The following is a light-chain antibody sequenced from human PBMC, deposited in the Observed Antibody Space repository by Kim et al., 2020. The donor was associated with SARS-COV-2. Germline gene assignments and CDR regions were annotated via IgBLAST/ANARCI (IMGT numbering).Light chain of an antibody. CDR1: QSVSRTS. CDR2: DAS. V-gene: IGKV3-20*01. CDR3: QQYGTSPYT. J-gene: IGKJ2*01. Sequence: EIVLTQSPGTLSLSPGDRAILSCKASQSVSRTSLAWYQQQPGQAPSLLIFDASNRATGVSDRFSASGSGTDFTLTITSLEPEDVAVYYCQQYGTSPYTFGQGTKLEIK.